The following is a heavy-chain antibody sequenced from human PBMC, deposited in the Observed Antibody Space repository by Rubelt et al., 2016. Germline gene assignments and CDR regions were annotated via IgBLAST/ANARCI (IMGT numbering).Heavy chain of an antibody. CDR3: ATGTIFGVVITAFDI. D-gene: IGHD3-3*01. CDR2: ISSSSSYI. V-gene: IGHV3-21*01. CDR1: GFTFSSYS. J-gene: IGHJ3*02. Sequence: EVQLVESGGGLVQPGGSLRLSCAASGFTFSSYSMNWVRQAPGKGLEWVSSISSSSSYIYYADSVKGRFTISRDNAKNSLYPQMNSLRAEDTAVYYCATGTIFGVVITAFDIWGQGTMVTVSS.